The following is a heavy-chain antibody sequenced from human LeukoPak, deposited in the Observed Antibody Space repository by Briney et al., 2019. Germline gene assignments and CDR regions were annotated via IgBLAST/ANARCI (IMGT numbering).Heavy chain of an antibody. Sequence: SETLSLTCTVSGGSISSSSYYWGWIRQPPGKGLEWIGSIYYSGSTYYNPSLKSRVTISVDTSKNQFSLKLSSVTAADTAVYYCARERTLSGLPWGFDIWGQGTVVTVSS. CDR3: ARERTLSGLPWGFDI. V-gene: IGHV4-39*02. CDR1: GGSISSSSYY. J-gene: IGHJ3*02. CDR2: IYYSGST. D-gene: IGHD7-27*01.